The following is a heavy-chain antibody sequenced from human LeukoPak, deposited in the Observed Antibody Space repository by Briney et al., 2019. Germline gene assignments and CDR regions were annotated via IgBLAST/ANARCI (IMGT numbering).Heavy chain of an antibody. Sequence: SETLSLTCAVYGGSFSGYYWSWIRQPPGKGLEWIGEINHSGSTNYIPSLKSRVTISVDTSKNQFSLKLSSVTAADTAVYFCARGAADYYDSSGYSYYFDYWGQGTLVTVSS. D-gene: IGHD3-22*01. CDR2: INHSGST. CDR1: GGSFSGYY. CDR3: ARGAADYYDSSGYSYYFDY. V-gene: IGHV4-34*01. J-gene: IGHJ4*02.